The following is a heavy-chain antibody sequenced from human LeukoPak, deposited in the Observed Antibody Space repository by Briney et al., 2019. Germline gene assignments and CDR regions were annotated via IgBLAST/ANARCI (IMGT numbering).Heavy chain of an antibody. CDR3: ARGPHSSQNYYYYYYMDV. V-gene: IGHV1-69*05. D-gene: IGHD6-19*01. J-gene: IGHJ6*03. CDR1: GGTFSSYA. Sequence: SVKVSCKASGGTFSSYAISWVRQAPGQGLEWMGGIIPIFGTANYAQKFQGRVTITTDESTSTDYMELSSLRSEDTAVYYCARGPHSSQNYYYYYYMDVWGKGTTVTVSS. CDR2: IIPIFGTA.